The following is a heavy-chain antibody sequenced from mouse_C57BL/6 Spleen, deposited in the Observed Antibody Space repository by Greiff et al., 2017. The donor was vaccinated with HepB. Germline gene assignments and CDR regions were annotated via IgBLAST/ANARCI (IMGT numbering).Heavy chain of an antibody. J-gene: IGHJ4*01. Sequence: EVKLVESGGGLVQPGGSLKLSCAASGFTFSDYGMAWVRQAPRKGPEWVAFISNLAYSIYYADTVTGRFTISRENAKNTLYLEMSSLRSEDTAMYYCARRGDSHAMDYWGQGTSVTVSS. CDR1: GFTFSDYG. CDR2: ISNLAYSI. CDR3: ARRGDSHAMDY. V-gene: IGHV5-15*01.